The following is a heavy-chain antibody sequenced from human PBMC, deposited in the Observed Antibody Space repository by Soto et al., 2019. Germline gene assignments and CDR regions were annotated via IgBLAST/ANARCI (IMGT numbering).Heavy chain of an antibody. CDR1: GFTVSSND. D-gene: IGHD6-19*01. CDR3: ATDSGYSGGTHYGMDV. V-gene: IGHV3-53*01. J-gene: IGHJ6*02. Sequence: PGGSLRLSCAASGFTVSSNDMSWVRQAPGKGLEWASGIYSGGSTYYADSVKGRFTISTDNSKNTLYPQMTALRHEDTAVYYCATDSGYSGGTHYGMDVWGQGTTVTVSS. CDR2: IYSGGST.